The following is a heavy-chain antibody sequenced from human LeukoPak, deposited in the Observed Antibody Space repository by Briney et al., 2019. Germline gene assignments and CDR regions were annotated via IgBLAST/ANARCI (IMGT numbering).Heavy chain of an antibody. CDR2: INNDGSST. V-gene: IGHV3-74*03. CDR3: VSRILTSFDN. J-gene: IGHJ4*02. D-gene: IGHD2/OR15-2a*01. Sequence: GGSLRLSCAASGFTFSSYGMHWVRQAPGRGLVWVSHINNDGSSTKYADSVKGRFTISRDNAKNTLYLQMNSLRVEDTAVYYCVSRILTSFDNWGQGTLVTVSS. CDR1: GFTFSSYG.